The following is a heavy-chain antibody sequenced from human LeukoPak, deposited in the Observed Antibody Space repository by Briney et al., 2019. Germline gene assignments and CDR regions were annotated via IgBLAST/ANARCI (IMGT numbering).Heavy chain of an antibody. J-gene: IGHJ4*02. Sequence: APVKGSSKASGDTFTRYGISWVRHAPGQGLEWMGWITAYNGNTNYAQKLPGRVTMTTDTSTSTAYMELRSLRSDDAAVYYCARDREGSYYDYWGQGTLVTVSS. CDR3: ARDREGSYYDY. D-gene: IGHD3-10*01. V-gene: IGHV1-18*01. CDR2: ITAYNGNT. CDR1: GDTFTRYG.